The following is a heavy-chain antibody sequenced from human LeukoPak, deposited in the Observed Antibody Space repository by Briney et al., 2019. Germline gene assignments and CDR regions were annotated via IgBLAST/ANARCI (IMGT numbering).Heavy chain of an antibody. Sequence: GGSLRLSCAASGFTFSTYTMNWVRQAPGKGLMWVSRMNSDGSSRTYADSVKGRFTISRDNAKNTLYLQMNSLRAEDLAVYYCARESTAVGDYYFDYWGQGILVVVSS. CDR2: MNSDGSSR. D-gene: IGHD3-16*01. CDR3: ARESTAVGDYYFDY. CDR1: GFTFSTYT. V-gene: IGHV3-74*01. J-gene: IGHJ4*02.